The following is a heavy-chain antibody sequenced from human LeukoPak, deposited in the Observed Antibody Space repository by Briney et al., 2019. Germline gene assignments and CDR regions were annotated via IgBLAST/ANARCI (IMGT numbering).Heavy chain of an antibody. J-gene: IGHJ4*02. CDR2: INPSGGST. CDR3: ATEGDGIAAAGGPIDY. CDR1: GYTFTSYY. V-gene: IGHV1-46*01. D-gene: IGHD6-13*01. Sequence: VASVKVSCKASGYTFTSYYMHWVRQAPGQGLEWMGIINPSGGSTSYAQKFQGRVTMTEDTSTDTAYMELSSLRSEDTAVYYCATEGDGIAAAGGPIDYWGQGTLVTVSS.